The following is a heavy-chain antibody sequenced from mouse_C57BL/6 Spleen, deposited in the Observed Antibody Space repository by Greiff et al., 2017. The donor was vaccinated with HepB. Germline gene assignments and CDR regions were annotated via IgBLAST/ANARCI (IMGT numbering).Heavy chain of an antibody. J-gene: IGHJ1*03. CDR2: IYPGDGDT. CDR1: GYAFSSSW. Sequence: QVQLKESGPELVKPGASVKISCKASGYAFSSSWMNWVKQRPGKGLEWIGRIYPGDGDTNYNGKFKGKATLTADKSSSTAYMQLSSLTSEDSAVYFCAREDGYYVGYFDVWGTGTTVTVSS. V-gene: IGHV1-82*01. CDR3: AREDGYYVGYFDV. D-gene: IGHD2-3*01.